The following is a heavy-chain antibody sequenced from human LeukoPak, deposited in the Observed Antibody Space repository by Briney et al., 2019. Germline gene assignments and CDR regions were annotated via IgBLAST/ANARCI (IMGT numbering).Heavy chain of an antibody. CDR3: ARLLYDTSGYYYFDY. J-gene: IGHJ4*02. Sequence: SETLSLTCTVSGGSISSRDYYWGWIRQPPGKGLEWVASIYYSGSPYNNPSLKSRVAMSEDPSKNQFSLKLSSVTAADTAVYYCARLLYDTSGYYYFDYWGQGTLVTVSS. D-gene: IGHD3-22*01. V-gene: IGHV4-39*01. CDR1: GGSISSRDYY. CDR2: IYYSGSP.